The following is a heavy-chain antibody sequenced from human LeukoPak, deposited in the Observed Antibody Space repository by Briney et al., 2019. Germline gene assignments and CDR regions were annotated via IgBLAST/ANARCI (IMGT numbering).Heavy chain of an antibody. Sequence: QPGGSLRLSCAASGFTFSSYWMSWVRQAPGKGLEWVANIKQDGSEKYYVDSVKGRFTISRDNAKNTLYLQMNSLRAEDTAVYYCARDRRGRYCSSISCYLGCFDPWGQGTLVTVSS. J-gene: IGHJ5*02. V-gene: IGHV3-7*03. CDR3: ARDRRGRYCSSISCYLGCFDP. CDR1: GFTFSSYW. D-gene: IGHD2-2*01. CDR2: IKQDGSEK.